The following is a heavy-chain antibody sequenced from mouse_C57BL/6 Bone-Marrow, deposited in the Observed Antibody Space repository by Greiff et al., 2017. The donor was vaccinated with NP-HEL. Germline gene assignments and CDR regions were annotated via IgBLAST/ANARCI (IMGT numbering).Heavy chain of an antibody. D-gene: IGHD1-1*01. CDR2: IDPENGDT. J-gene: IGHJ1*03. CDR3: TRIYYGSSYGWYFDV. Sequence: VQLKQSGAELVRPGASVKLSCTASGFNIKDDYMHWVKQRPEQGLEWIGWIDPENGDTEYASKFQGKATITADTSSNTAYLQLSSLTSEDTAVYYCTRIYYGSSYGWYFDVWGTGTTVTVSS. CDR1: GFNIKDDY. V-gene: IGHV14-4*01.